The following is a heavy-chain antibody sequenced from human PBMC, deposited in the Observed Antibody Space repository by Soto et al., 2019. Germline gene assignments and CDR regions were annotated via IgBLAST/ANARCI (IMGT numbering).Heavy chain of an antibody. CDR2: MNPNSGNT. CDR3: ARHTPWFGERLAPFDY. D-gene: IGHD3-10*01. Sequence: ASVKVSCKASGYTFTSYDINWVRQATGQGLEWMGWMNPNSGNTGYAQKFQGRVTMARNTSISTAYMELSSLRSEDTAMYYCARHTPWFGERLAPFDYWGQGTLVTVSS. V-gene: IGHV1-8*01. J-gene: IGHJ4*02. CDR1: GYTFTSYD.